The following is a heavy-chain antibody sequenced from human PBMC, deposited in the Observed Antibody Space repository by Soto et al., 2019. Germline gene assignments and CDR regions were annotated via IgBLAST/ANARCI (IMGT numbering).Heavy chain of an antibody. Sequence: EVHLVESGGGLVQPGGSLRLSCAASGFTVSTYYMNWVRQAPGEGLEWVSVVYSGGTTYYADSVRGRFTISRDNSKNTLFLQMNSLRAEDTAVYYCARVRSASSDFDYWGQGTLVTVSS. CDR1: GFTVSTYY. D-gene: IGHD3-10*01. J-gene: IGHJ4*02. CDR3: ARVRSASSDFDY. CDR2: VYSGGTT. V-gene: IGHV3-66*01.